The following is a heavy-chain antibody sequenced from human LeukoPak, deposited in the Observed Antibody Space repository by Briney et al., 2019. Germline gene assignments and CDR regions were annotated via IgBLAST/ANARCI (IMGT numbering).Heavy chain of an antibody. CDR2: ISYDGSNK. D-gene: IGHD3-10*01. CDR1: GFTFSSYA. J-gene: IGHJ4*02. Sequence: GGSLRLSCAASGFTFSSYAMHWVRQAPGKGLEWMAIISYDGSNKYYADSVKGRFTISRDNSKNTLYLQMNSLRAEDTAVYYCAREEGSGSYSFDHWGQGTLVTVSS. CDR3: AREEGSGSYSFDH. V-gene: IGHV3-30*04.